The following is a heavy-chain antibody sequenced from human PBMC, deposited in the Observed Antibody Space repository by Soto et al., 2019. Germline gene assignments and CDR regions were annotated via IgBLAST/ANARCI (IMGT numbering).Heavy chain of an antibody. CDR2: IYYSGST. V-gene: IGHV4-59*01. D-gene: IGHD3-16*02. J-gene: IGHJ6*02. CDR1: GGSISSYY. CDR3: ARLDGRLRLGELSLYHIYYYGMDV. Sequence: PSETLSLTCTVSGGSISSYYWSWIRQPPGKGLEWIGYIYYSGSTNYNPSLKSRVTISVDTSKNQFSLKLSSVTAADTAVYYCARLDGRLRLGELSLYHIYYYGMDVWGQGTTVTVS.